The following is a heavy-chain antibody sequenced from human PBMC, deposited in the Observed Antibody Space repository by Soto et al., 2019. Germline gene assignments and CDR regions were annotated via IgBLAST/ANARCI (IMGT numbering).Heavy chain of an antibody. CDR3: ARSSGDDFFYYGMDV. CDR1: GGSVSSGSYY. Sequence: SETLSLTCTVSGGSVSSGSYYWSWIRQSAGEGLQWIGRVYARGATNYNPSLKSRVTISGDTSKNQFSLKLTSVTAADTAVYYCARSSGDDFFYYGMDVWGHGTTVTVSS. D-gene: IGHD4-17*01. V-gene: IGHV4-61*02. J-gene: IGHJ6*02. CDR2: VYARGAT.